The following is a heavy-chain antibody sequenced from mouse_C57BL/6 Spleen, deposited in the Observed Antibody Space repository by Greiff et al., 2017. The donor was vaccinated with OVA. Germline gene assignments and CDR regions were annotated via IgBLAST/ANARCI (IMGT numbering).Heavy chain of an antibody. V-gene: IGHV1-61*01. CDR1: GYTFTSYW. D-gene: IGHD1-1*01. J-gene: IGHJ1*03. CDR3: ARRDITTVVNWYVDV. Sequence: QVQLKQPGAELVRPGSSVKLSCKASGYTFTSYWMDWVKQRPGQGLEWIGNIYPSDSETHYNQKFKDKATLTVDKSSSTAYMQLSSLTSEDSAVYYCARRDITTVVNWYVDVWGTGTTVTVSS. CDR2: IYPSDSET.